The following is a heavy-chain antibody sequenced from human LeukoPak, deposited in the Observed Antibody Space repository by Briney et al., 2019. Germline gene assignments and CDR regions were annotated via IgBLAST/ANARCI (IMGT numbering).Heavy chain of an antibody. CDR2: ISSSGITK. D-gene: IGHD2-2*01. CDR1: GFTFSSYE. J-gene: IGHJ4*02. V-gene: IGHV3-48*03. Sequence: GGSLRLSCAASGFTFSSYEMNWVRQAPGKGLEWISYISSSGITKYYADSVKGRFTISRDNAKNSLFLQIKSLRAVDTAVYYCARFPHIIAVPAATYFDYWGQGALVTVSS. CDR3: ARFPHIIAVPAATYFDY.